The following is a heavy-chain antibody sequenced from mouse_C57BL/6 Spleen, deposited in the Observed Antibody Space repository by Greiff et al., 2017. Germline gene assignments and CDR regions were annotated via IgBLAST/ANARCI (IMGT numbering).Heavy chain of an antibody. CDR2: IYPRDGST. Sequence: VQLQQSDAELVKPGASVKISCKVSGYTFTDHTIHWMKQRPEQGLEWIGYIYPRDGSTKYNEKFKGKATLTADKYSSTAYMQLNSLTSEDSAVYFCSRDSITAVVGWYFDVWGTGTTVTVSS. D-gene: IGHD1-1*01. J-gene: IGHJ1*03. CDR3: SRDSITAVVGWYFDV. V-gene: IGHV1-78*01. CDR1: GYTFTDHT.